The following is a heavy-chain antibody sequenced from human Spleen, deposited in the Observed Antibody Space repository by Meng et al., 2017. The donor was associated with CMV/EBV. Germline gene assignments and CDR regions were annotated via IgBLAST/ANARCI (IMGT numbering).Heavy chain of an antibody. CDR2: ISYDGDKK. V-gene: IGHV3-30*04. CDR3: ARVYYDSTNYYFSFGY. J-gene: IGHJ4*02. D-gene: IGHD3-22*01. Sequence: GGSLRLSCVGSGYTFGNYAMHWVRQAPGKGLEWVAVISYDGDKKFYTDSVRGRFTISRDNSKNTLILQMNALRTEDTAVYYCARVYYDSTNYYFSFGYWGQGTLVTAPQ. CDR1: GYTFGNYA.